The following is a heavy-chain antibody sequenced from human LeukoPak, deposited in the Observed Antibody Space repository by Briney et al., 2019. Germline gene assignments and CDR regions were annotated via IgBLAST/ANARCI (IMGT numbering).Heavy chain of an antibody. D-gene: IGHD3-10*01. CDR3: ARMAYYGSGSYYTNFDY. CDR2: ICPGDSDT. CDR1: GYSFTSYW. Sequence: GESLKISCKGSGYSFTSYWIGWVRQMPGKGLEWMGIICPGDSDTRYSPSFQGQVTISVDKSINTAYLQWSSLKASDTAMYYCARMAYYGSGSYYTNFDYWGQGTLVTVSS. J-gene: IGHJ4*02. V-gene: IGHV5-51*01.